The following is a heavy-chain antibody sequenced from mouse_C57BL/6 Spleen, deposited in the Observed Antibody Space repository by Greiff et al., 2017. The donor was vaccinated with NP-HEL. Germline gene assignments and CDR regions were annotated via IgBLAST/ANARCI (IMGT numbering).Heavy chain of an antibody. J-gene: IGHJ3*01. CDR2: LSSGSSTL. CDR3: ARSPHYGRWFAY. V-gene: IGHV5-17*01. Sequence: EVMLVESGGGLVKPGGSLKLSCAASGFTFSDYGMHWVRPAPEKGLEWVAYLSSGSSTLYYADTVQGRFTISRDNAKNTLFLQMTSLRSEDTAMYYCARSPHYGRWFAYWGQGTLVTVSA. CDR1: GFTFSDYG. D-gene: IGHD1-2*01.